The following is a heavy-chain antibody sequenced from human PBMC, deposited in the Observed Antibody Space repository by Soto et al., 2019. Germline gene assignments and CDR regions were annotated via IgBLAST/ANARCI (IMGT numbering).Heavy chain of an antibody. J-gene: IGHJ5*02. CDR1: GGSINSHTYY. D-gene: IGHD2-21*01. V-gene: IGHV4-39*07. CDR2: IYYSGST. Sequence: SETLSLTCIVSGGSINSHTYYWGWIRQPPGKGLEWIGSIYYSGSTHYNPSLKSRVSMSVDKSSNQASLNVISVTAADSAVYYCAKNAFCVRSSCSSIYGFGPWSQGFLVTVSS. CDR3: AKNAFCVRSSCSSIYGFGP.